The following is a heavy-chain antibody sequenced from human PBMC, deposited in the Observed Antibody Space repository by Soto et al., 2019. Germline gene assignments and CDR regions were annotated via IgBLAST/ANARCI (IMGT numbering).Heavy chain of an antibody. CDR1: GFPFSLYG. Sequence: QVQLVESGGGVVQPGGSLRLSCAASGFPFSLYGMQWVRQAPGKGLEWVAMIWYDGSSQFYADSVKGRFTVSRDNPKNTLYLEINSVRGDDSAAYSCARDVAVRRLDHWGQGTLVTVPS. V-gene: IGHV3-33*01. CDR2: IWYDGSSQ. CDR3: ARDVAVRRLDH. D-gene: IGHD6-6*01. J-gene: IGHJ4*02.